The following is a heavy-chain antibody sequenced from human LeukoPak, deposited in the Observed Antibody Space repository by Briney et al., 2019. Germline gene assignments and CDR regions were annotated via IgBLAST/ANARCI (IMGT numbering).Heavy chain of an antibody. V-gene: IGHV4-34*01. CDR2: INHSGST. CDR1: GGSFSGYY. J-gene: IGHJ4*02. D-gene: IGHD5-18*01. Sequence: PSETLSLTCAVYGGSFSGYYWSWIRQPPGKGLEWIGEINHSGSTYYNPSLKSRVTISVDTSKNQFSLKLSSVTAAGTAVYYCARGRYSYGYWGQGTLVTVSS. CDR3: ARGRYSYGY.